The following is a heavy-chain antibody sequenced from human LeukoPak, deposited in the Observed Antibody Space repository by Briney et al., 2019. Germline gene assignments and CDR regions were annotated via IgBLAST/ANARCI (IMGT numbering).Heavy chain of an antibody. CDR3: ARTSSRSQDYYDSSGYFDY. Sequence: PSETLSLTCAVYGGSFSGYYWSWIRQPPGKGLERIGEINHSGSTNYNPSLKSRVTISVDTSKNQFSLKLSSVTAADTAVYYCARTSSRSQDYYDSSGYFDYWGQGTLVTVSS. J-gene: IGHJ4*02. CDR2: INHSGST. V-gene: IGHV4-34*01. CDR1: GGSFSGYY. D-gene: IGHD3-22*01.